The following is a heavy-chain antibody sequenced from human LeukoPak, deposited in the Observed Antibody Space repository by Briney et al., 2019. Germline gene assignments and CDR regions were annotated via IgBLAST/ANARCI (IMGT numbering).Heavy chain of an antibody. Sequence: PSETLSLTCTVSGGSISSYYWSWIRQPPGKGLEWIGCIYYSGGTNYNPSLKSRVTISVDTSKKQFSLRLSSVTAADTAVYYCARRGGDSSGNFDYWGQGTLVTVSS. J-gene: IGHJ4*02. D-gene: IGHD3-22*01. CDR3: ARRGGDSSGNFDY. CDR2: IYYSGGT. CDR1: GGSISSYY. V-gene: IGHV4-59*08.